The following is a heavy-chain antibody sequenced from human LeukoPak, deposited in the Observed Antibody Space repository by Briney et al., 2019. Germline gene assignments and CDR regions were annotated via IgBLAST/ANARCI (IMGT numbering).Heavy chain of an antibody. CDR2: ISSSSSYI. V-gene: IGHV3-21*01. J-gene: IGHJ3*02. D-gene: IGHD4-23*01. Sequence: PGGSLRLSCAASGFTFSSYSMNWVRQAPGKGLEWVSSISSSSSYIYYADSVKGRFTISRDNAKNSLYLQMNSLRAEDTAVHYCARDRDYGGNSDAFDIWGQGTMVTVSS. CDR3: ARDRDYGGNSDAFDI. CDR1: GFTFSSYS.